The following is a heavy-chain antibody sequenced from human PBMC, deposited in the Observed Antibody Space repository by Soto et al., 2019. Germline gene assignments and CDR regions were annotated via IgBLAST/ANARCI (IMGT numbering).Heavy chain of an antibody. D-gene: IGHD5-12*01. V-gene: IGHV3-23*01. CDR1: GFTFSSYA. Sequence: GGSLRLSCAASGFTFSSYAMSWVRQAPGKGLEWVSAISGSGGSTYYADSVKGRFTISRDNSKNTLYLQMNSLRAEDTAVYYCAKDRGSGDIVATITEGYFDYWGQGTLVTVSS. J-gene: IGHJ4*02. CDR2: ISGSGGST. CDR3: AKDRGSGDIVATITEGYFDY.